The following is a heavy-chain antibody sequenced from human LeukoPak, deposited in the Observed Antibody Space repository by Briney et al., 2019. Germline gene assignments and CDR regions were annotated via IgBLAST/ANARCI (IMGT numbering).Heavy chain of an antibody. CDR2: VYYGGTT. CDR3: ARRATTVTTGYYYYYMDV. CDR1: GGSINSRSYY. D-gene: IGHD4-17*01. J-gene: IGHJ6*03. Sequence: PSETLSLTCTVPGGSINSRSYYWGWIRQPPGKGLEWIGSVYYGGTTYYNPSLKSRVTISEDTSKNQFSLKLSSVTAADTAVYYCARRATTVTTGYYYYYMDVWGKGTTVTVSS. V-gene: IGHV4-39*01.